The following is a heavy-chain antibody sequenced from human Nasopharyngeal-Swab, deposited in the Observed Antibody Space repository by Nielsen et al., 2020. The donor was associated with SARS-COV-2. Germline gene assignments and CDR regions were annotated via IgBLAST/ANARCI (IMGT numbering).Heavy chain of an antibody. D-gene: IGHD3-10*01. CDR1: GYYFSTYW. V-gene: IGHV5-51*01. Sequence: GESLKISCQGSGYYFSTYWIGWVRQMPGRGLEWMGIIYPGDSTPRYSPSFQGQVTISADKSISTAYLQWSSLKASDTAMYYCARGRGQPVDYWGQGTLVTVSS. CDR3: ARGRGQPVDY. J-gene: IGHJ4*02. CDR2: IYPGDSTP.